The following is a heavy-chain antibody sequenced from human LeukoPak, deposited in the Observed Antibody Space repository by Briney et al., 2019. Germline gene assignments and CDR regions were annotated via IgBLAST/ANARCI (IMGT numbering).Heavy chain of an antibody. CDR1: GGSISSYY. J-gene: IGHJ6*03. CDR3: ARAKGATVVTPGYMDV. V-gene: IGHV4-59*01. CDR2: IYYSGST. Sequence: PSETLSLTCTVSGGSISSYYWSWIRQPPGKGLEWIGYIYYSGSTNYNPSLKSRVTISVDTSKNQFSLKLSSVTAADTAVYYCARAKGATVVTPGYMDVWGKGTTVTVSS. D-gene: IGHD4-23*01.